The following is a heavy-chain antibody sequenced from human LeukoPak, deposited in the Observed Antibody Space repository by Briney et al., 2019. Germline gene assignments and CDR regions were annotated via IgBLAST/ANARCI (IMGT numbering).Heavy chain of an antibody. D-gene: IGHD3-9*01. CDR2: VDPEDGET. V-gene: IGHV1-69-2*01. Sequence: ASVKVSCKVSGYTFTDYYMHWVQQAPGEGLEWMGLVDPEDGETIYAEKFQGRVTITADASTDTAYMELSSLRSEDTAVYYCATLTGHAPEGQDAFDIWGQGTMVTVSS. CDR3: ATLTGHAPEGQDAFDI. J-gene: IGHJ3*02. CDR1: GYTFTDYY.